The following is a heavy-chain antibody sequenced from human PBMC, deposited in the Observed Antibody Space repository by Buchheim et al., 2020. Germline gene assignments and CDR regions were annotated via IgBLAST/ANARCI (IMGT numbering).Heavy chain of an antibody. V-gene: IGHV3-21*02. CDR1: GFTFTSYA. D-gene: IGHD6-19*01. J-gene: IGHJ4*02. CDR3: ARDSNSAVPGTVIDY. Sequence: EVQLVESGGGLVKPGGSLRLSCTASGFTFTSYAMNWVRQAPGKGLQWLSSISSRSTYIYYADSVKGRFTISRDKAENSLYLQMNSLGAEDTAVYYCARDSNSAVPGTVIDYWGQGTL. CDR2: ISSRSTYI.